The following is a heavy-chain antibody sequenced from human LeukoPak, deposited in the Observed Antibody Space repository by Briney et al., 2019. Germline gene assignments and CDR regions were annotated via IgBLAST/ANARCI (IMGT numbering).Heavy chain of an antibody. CDR1: GFTFSSYS. D-gene: IGHD3-16*01. Sequence: GGSLRLSCAASGFTFSSYSMNWVRQAPGKGLEWVSYTTAYSTTYYADSVKGRFTISRDNVKSSLYLQMNNLRAEDTAVYYCASVRGGYWGQGTLVTVSS. CDR2: TTAYSTT. V-gene: IGHV3-48*01. J-gene: IGHJ4*02. CDR3: ASVRGGY.